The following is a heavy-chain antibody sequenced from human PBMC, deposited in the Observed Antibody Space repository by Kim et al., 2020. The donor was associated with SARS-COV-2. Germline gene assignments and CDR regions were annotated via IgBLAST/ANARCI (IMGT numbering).Heavy chain of an antibody. V-gene: IGHV3-23*01. CDR3: AKDYRLDILTNYLAY. J-gene: IGHJ4*02. Sequence: DSLKGRFTISRDNSKSTLYLQMSSLRAEDTAVYYCAKDYRLDILTNYLAYWGQGTLVTVSS. D-gene: IGHD3-9*01.